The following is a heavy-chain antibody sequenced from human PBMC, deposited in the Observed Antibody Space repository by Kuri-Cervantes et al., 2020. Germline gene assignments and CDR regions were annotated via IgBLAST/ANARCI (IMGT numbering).Heavy chain of an antibody. D-gene: IGHD3-10*01. CDR2: IKQDGSEK. CDR1: GFTFSSYW. V-gene: IGHV3-7*01. J-gene: IGHJ4*02. CDR3: ASLYGSGSYGARPLDY. Sequence: GESRKISCAASGFTFSSYWMSWVRQAPGKGLEWVANIKQDGSEKYYVDSVKGRFTISRDNAKNSLYLQMNSLRAEDTAVYYCASLYGSGSYGARPLDYWGQGTLVTVSS.